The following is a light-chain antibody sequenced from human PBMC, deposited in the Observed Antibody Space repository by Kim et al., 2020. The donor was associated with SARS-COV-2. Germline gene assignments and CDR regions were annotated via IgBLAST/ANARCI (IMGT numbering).Light chain of an antibody. V-gene: IGLV2-14*03. CDR3: SSYTSSSTYV. CDR1: SIDVGGYNY. J-gene: IGLJ1*01. Sequence: GPSIPISCTGTSIDVGGYNYVSWYQQHPGKAPKLMIYDVSNRPSGVSNRFSGSKSGDTASLTISGLQAEDEADYYCSSYTSSSTYVFGTGTKVTVL. CDR2: DVS.